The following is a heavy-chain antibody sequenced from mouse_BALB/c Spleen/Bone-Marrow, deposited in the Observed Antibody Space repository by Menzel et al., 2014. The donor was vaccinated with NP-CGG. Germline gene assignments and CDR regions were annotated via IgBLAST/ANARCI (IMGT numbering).Heavy chain of an antibody. J-gene: IGHJ4*01. CDR2: IDPSNSET. V-gene: IGHV1-59*01. CDR3: ARRTRARDY. Sequence: QVQLKESGPELVRPGTSVKMSCKASGYTFTSYWMHWGKQRPGQGLEWIGMIDPSNSETRLNQEFKDKATLNVDKFSXTTYVQFSNLTSEDSAVYYCARRTRARDYWGQGTSVTFSS. CDR1: GYTFTSYW.